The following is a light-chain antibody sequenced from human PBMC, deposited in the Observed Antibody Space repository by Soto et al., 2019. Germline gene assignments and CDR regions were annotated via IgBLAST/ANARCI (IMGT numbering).Light chain of an antibody. CDR1: QGINNY. Sequence: GDRVTITCRASQGINNYLAWYQQKPGKVPELLIYAAATLQSGVPPRFSGSGSGTDFTLTINSLQPEDVATYYCQNYNSGPLTFGPGTKVDIK. CDR3: QNYNSGPLT. J-gene: IGKJ3*01. CDR2: AAA. V-gene: IGKV1-27*01.